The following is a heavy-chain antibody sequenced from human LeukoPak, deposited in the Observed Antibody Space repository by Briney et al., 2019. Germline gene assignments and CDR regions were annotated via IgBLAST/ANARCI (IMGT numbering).Heavy chain of an antibody. CDR1: GGSISSYY. D-gene: IGHD2-2*01. Sequence: SETLSLTCSVSGGSISSYYWSWIRQPAGKGLEWIGRIYTSGSTNYNPSLKSRVTMSIDTSKNQFSLKLSSVTAADTAMYYCARDSPIYCTSTSFSYDAFDIWGQGTMVTVSS. V-gene: IGHV4-4*07. J-gene: IGHJ3*02. CDR2: IYTSGST. CDR3: ARDSPIYCTSTSFSYDAFDI.